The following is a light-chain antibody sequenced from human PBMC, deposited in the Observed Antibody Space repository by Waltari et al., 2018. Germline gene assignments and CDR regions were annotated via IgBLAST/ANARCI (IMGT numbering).Light chain of an antibody. CDR3: ATWDDSLTGWV. V-gene: IGLV1-47*01. CDR1: SSNIGSYY. Sequence: QSVLTQPPSASGTPGQRVTISCSGSSSNIGSYYVYWYQQLSGTAPKLLIYRNNERPSGGPDRFSGSKSGTSASLAITGLRSEDEAHYYCATWDDSLTGWVFGGGTKLAVL. CDR2: RNN. J-gene: IGLJ3*02.